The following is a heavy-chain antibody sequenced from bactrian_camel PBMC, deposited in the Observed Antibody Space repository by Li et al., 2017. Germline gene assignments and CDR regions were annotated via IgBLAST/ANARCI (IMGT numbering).Heavy chain of an antibody. J-gene: IGHJ4*01. CDR1: GFIFNDNC. CDR2: IYTGLGRP. CDR3: AATRGVVVSLVARDWRY. Sequence: VQLVESGGDSVQTGGSLKLSCAATGFIFNDNCMGWIRQAPGMEREAVAAIYTGLGRPLYADSVLGRFTISRDNAKNTLYLQMNSLKPEDTALYYCAATRGVVVSLVARDWRYWGQGTQVTVS. V-gene: IGHV3S1*01. D-gene: IGHD3*01.